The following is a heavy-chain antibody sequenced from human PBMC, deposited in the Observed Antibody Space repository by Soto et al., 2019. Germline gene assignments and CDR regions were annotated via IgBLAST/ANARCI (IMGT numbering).Heavy chain of an antibody. J-gene: IGHJ3*01. D-gene: IGHD4-4*01. CDR3: VRDGALRSLSNFDV. V-gene: IGHV1-2*07. CDR1: GYSFAGHY. Sequence: QVRLVQSEAELKEPGASVRLSCRASGYSFAGHYLHWVRQAPGQQPGRMAWIYADNGSPRMEYQFQDRATVSRDKSMDTAYLELRRLRSDATATYSCVRDGALRSLSNFDVWGQGTVVTVAS. CDR2: IYADNGSP.